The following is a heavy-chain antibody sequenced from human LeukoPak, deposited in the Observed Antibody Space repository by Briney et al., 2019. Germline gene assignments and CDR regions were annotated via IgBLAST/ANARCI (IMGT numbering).Heavy chain of an antibody. V-gene: IGHV3-74*01. Sequence: PGGSLRLSCAASGFTFSSDWMHWVRQVPGKGLVWVSRINSDGSSTNYADSVKGRFTISRDNAKNTLYLQMNSLRAEDTAVYYCARGSYDSSGYLSGYWGQGTLVTVSS. CDR2: INSDGSST. J-gene: IGHJ4*02. CDR1: GFTFSSDW. D-gene: IGHD3-22*01. CDR3: ARGSYDSSGYLSGY.